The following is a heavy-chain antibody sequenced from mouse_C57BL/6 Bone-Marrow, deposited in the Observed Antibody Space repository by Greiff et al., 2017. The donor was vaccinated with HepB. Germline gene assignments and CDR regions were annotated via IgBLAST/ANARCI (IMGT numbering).Heavy chain of an antibody. CDR3: ARDCEYYGSSYGYRYFDV. Sequence: QVQLQQPGAELVRPGSSVKLSCKASGYTFTSYWMDWVKQRPGQGLEWIGNIYPSDSETHYNQKFKDKATLTVDKSSSTAYMQLSSLTSEDSAVYYCARDCEYYGSSYGYRYFDVWGTGTTVTVSS. V-gene: IGHV1-61*01. CDR1: GYTFTSYW. CDR2: IYPSDSET. J-gene: IGHJ1*03. D-gene: IGHD1-1*01.